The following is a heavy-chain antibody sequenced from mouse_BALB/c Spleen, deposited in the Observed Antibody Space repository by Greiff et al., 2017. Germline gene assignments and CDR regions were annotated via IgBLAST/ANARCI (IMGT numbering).Heavy chain of an antibody. CDR3: ARRDYFDY. CDR1: GYSFTSYW. J-gene: IGHJ2*01. Sequence: LVESGPQLVRPGASVKISCKASGYSFTSYWMHWVKQRPGQGLEWIGMIDPSDSETRLNQKFKDKATLTVDKSSSTAYMQLSSPTSEDSAVYYCARRDYFDYWGQGTTLTVSS. V-gene: IGHV1S126*01. CDR2: IDPSDSET.